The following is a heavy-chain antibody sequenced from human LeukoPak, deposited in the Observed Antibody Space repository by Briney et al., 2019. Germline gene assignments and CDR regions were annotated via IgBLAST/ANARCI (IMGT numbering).Heavy chain of an antibody. V-gene: IGHV4-34*01. CDR3: ATAPRSSYYGYYYYYMDV. CDR1: GGSLSGYY. CDR2: INHSGST. J-gene: IGHJ6*03. Sequence: PSETLSLTCAVYGGSLSGYYWSWIRQPPGKGPEWLGEINHSGSTNHNPSLKSRVTISVDTSKNQFSLKLSSVTAAYKPFYYSATAPRSSYYGYYYYYMDVWYKGTTVTVCS. D-gene: IGHD3-10*01.